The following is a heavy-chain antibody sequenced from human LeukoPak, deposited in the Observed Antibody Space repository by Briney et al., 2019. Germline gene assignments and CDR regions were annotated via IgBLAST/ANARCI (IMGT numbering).Heavy chain of an antibody. CDR3: ARGRSNYYGMDV. CDR1: DGSINSYY. D-gene: IGHD1-26*01. CDR2: IYYNGNT. J-gene: IGHJ6*02. V-gene: IGHV4-59*01. Sequence: SETLSLTCSVSDGSINSYYWNWIRRPSGKGLEWIGYIYYNGNTNYSPSLKSRVTMSVDTSKNLFSLKVSSVTAADTAVYYCARGRSNYYGMDVWGQGTTVTVSS.